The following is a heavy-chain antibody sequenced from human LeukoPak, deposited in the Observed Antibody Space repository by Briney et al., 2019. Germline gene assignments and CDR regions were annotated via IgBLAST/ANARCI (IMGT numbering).Heavy chain of an antibody. CDR1: GFTFSSYS. J-gene: IGHJ4*02. CDR3: ARVQGGGYRTADY. V-gene: IGHV3-21*01. Sequence: GGSLRLSCAASGFTFSSYSMNWVRQAPGKGLEWVSSISSSSSYIYYADSVKGRFTISRDNAKNTLFLQMNSLRGEDTAMYYCARVQGGGYRTADYWGQGTLVTVSS. CDR2: ISSSSSYI. D-gene: IGHD6-19*01.